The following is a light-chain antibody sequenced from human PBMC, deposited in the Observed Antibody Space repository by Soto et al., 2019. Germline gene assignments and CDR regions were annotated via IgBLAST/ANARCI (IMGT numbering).Light chain of an antibody. CDR3: QQYGSSPWYT. J-gene: IGKJ2*01. Sequence: EIVLTQSPGTLSLSPGERATLSCRASQSVSSSYLAWYQQKPGQAPRLLIYDASSRATGIPDRFSGSGSGTDFTLTISRLEPEDFXVYYCQQYGSSPWYTFGXGTKX. CDR1: QSVSSSY. V-gene: IGKV3-20*01. CDR2: DAS.